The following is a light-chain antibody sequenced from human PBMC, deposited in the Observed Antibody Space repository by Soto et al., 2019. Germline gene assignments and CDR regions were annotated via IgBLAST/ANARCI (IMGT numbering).Light chain of an antibody. CDR3: NSYTVTTSLV. Sequence: QSALTQPASVSGSPGQSITISCTGTSSDIGGYNYVSWYQQHPGKAPKLIIYEVSNRPSGISNRFSGSKSGNTASLTISGLQAEDEADYYCNSYTVTTSLVFGGGTKLTVL. CDR1: SSDIGGYNY. V-gene: IGLV2-14*01. CDR2: EVS. J-gene: IGLJ2*01.